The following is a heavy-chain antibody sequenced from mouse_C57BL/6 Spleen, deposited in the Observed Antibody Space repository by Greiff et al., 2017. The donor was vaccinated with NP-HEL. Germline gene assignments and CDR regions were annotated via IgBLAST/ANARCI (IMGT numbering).Heavy chain of an antibody. V-gene: IGHV5-17*01. D-gene: IGHD1-1*01. CDR2: ISSGSSTI. CDR3: ARPHYYGSSEGFDY. J-gene: IGHJ2*01. CDR1: GFTFSDYG. Sequence: EVNVVESGGGLVKPGGSLKLSCAASGFTFSDYGMHWVRQAPEKGLEWVAYISSGSSTIYYADTVKGRFTISRDNAKNTLFLQMTSLRSEDTAMYYCARPHYYGSSEGFDYWGQGTTLTVSS.